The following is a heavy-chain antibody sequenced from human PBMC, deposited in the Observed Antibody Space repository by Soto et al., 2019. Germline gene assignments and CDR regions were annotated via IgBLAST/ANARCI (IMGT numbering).Heavy chain of an antibody. J-gene: IGHJ3*02. V-gene: IGHV3-23*01. CDR2: ISGSGGST. CDR1: GFTFSSYA. CDR3: AKPRDIVVVVAAFDAFDI. D-gene: IGHD2-15*01. Sequence: EVQLLESGGGLVQPGGSLRLSCAASGFTFSSYAMSWVRQAPGKGLEWVSAISGSGGSTYYADSVKGRFTISRDNSKNTLYLQMNSLRAEDTAVYYCAKPRDIVVVVAAFDAFDIWGQGPMVTVSS.